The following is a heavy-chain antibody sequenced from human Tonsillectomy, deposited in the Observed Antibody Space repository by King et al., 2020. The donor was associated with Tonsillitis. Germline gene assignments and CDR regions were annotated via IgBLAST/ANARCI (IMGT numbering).Heavy chain of an antibody. Sequence: QLVQSGAEVKKPGSSVKVSCKASGGTFSSYGISWVRQAPGQGLEWMGGIIPIFETAKYAQKFQGRVTITADESTSTAYMELSSLRSDDTAVYYCARDRFSYYDSSGYYGLGYWGQGTLVAVYS. CDR1: GGTFSSYG. D-gene: IGHD3-22*01. J-gene: IGHJ4*02. CDR2: IIPIFETA. V-gene: IGHV1-69*01. CDR3: ARDRFSYYDSSGYYGLGY.